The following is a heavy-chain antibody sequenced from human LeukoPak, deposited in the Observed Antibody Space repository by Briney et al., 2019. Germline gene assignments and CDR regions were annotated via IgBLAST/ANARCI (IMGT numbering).Heavy chain of an antibody. CDR1: GYTFTSYD. CDR2: MNPNSGNT. V-gene: IGHV1-8*01. Sequence: ASVKVSCKASGYTFTSYDINWVRQATGQGLEWMGWMNPNSGNTGYAQKFQGRVTMTRNTSISTAYMELSSPRSEDTAVYYCARREKTYYYGSGSYYYYFDYWGQGTLVTVSS. D-gene: IGHD3-10*01. CDR3: ARREKTYYYGSGSYYYYFDY. J-gene: IGHJ4*02.